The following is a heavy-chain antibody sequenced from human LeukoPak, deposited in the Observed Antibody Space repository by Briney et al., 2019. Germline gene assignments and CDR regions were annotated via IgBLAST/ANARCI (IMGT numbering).Heavy chain of an antibody. CDR2: IKEDGSEK. CDR3: ARDKGIFDIGGSKFDR. J-gene: IGHJ5*02. V-gene: IGHV3-7*03. CDR1: GFTFSAYW. Sequence: PGGSLRLSCAASGFTFSAYWMSWVRQAPGKGLEWVAQIKEDGSEKYYVDSVRGRFTISRDNARNSLSLQMDSLGAEDTALYYCARDKGIFDIGGSKFDRWGQGTLVTVSS. D-gene: IGHD4-23*01.